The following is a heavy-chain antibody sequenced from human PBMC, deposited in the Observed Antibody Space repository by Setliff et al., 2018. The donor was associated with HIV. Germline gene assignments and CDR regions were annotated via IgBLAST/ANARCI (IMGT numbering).Heavy chain of an antibody. CDR3: ARVGHSSSYHYYGMDV. V-gene: IGHV1-69*05. Sequence: SVKVSCKTSGGTFSSYGISWVRQAPGQGLEWMGGIIPMFGTGFYAQKFQGRVTITTDESRSTAYMELSSLSSEDTAVFYCARVGHSSSYHYYGMDVWGQGTTVTRLL. CDR2: IIPMFGTG. CDR1: GGTFSSYG. J-gene: IGHJ6*02. D-gene: IGHD6-13*01.